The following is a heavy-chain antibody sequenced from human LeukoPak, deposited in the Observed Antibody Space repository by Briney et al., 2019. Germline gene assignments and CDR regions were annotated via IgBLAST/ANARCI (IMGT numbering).Heavy chain of an antibody. CDR1: GGSISSYY. Sequence: SETLSLTCTVSGGSISSYYWSWIRQPAGKGLEWIGSIYYSGSTYYNPSLKSRVTISVDTSKNQFSLKLSSVTAADTAVYYCARGRSGGSYGGYYYYYMDVWGKGTTVTVSS. D-gene: IGHD1-26*01. J-gene: IGHJ6*03. CDR2: IYYSGST. V-gene: IGHV4-4*07. CDR3: ARGRSGGSYGGYYYYYMDV.